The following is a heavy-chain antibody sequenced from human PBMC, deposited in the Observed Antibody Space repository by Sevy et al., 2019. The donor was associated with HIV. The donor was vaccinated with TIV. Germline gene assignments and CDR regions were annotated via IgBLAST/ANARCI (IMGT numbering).Heavy chain of an antibody. CDR2: FSGSGGST. D-gene: IGHD6-13*01. J-gene: IGHJ4*02. Sequence: GGSLRLSCAASGFIFSSYAMSWVRQAPGKGLEWVSAFSGSGGSTYYADSVKVRFTISSDNSKNTLNLQMNSLRAEDTALYYFSKVPYSSSWTPLFDYWGQGTLVTVSS. CDR3: SKVPYSSSWTPLFDY. V-gene: IGHV3-23*01. CDR1: GFIFSSYA.